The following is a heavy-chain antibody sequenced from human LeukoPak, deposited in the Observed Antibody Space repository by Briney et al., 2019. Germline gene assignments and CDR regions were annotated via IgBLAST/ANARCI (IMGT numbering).Heavy chain of an antibody. V-gene: IGHV3-23*01. J-gene: IGHJ4*02. CDR3: AKDFRFGGRGGSENDY. D-gene: IGHD1-26*01. Sequence: PGGSLRLSCAASGFTFSSYAMSWVRQAPGKGLEWVSAISGSGGSTYYADSVKGRFTISRDNSKNTLYLQMNSLRAEDTAVYYCAKDFRFGGRGGSENDYWGQGTPVTVSS. CDR1: GFTFSSYA. CDR2: ISGSGGST.